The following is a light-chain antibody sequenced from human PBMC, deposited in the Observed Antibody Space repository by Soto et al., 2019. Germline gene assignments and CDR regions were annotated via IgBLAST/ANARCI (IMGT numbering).Light chain of an antibody. CDR3: QQYDRFPYT. CDR2: KAS. Sequence: DIQMTQSPSTLSASVGDTVTITCRASQSLSYWLAWYQQKPGQATKLLIHKASTLESGVPSRFSGSGSGTEFTLTISSLQPDDFATFYCQQYDRFPYTFGHGTKLEIK. J-gene: IGKJ2*01. CDR1: QSLSYW. V-gene: IGKV1-5*03.